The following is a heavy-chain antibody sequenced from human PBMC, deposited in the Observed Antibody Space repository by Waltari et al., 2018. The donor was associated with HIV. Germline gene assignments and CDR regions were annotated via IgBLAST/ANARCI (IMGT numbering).Heavy chain of an antibody. D-gene: IGHD3-3*01. CDR2: IYFSGAA. V-gene: IGHV4-39*01. Sequence: QLHESGPGLVTSSETLSLNCTVSGTSINSDAHFCGWIRESPGKGLEWLGSIYFSGAAYYNPSLKSRVTMSVDTSKSQFSMRLTSVTAADTGTYYCARRHYDATFDIWGLGTMVAVSS. CDR3: ARRHYDATFDI. CDR1: GTSINSDAHF. J-gene: IGHJ3*02.